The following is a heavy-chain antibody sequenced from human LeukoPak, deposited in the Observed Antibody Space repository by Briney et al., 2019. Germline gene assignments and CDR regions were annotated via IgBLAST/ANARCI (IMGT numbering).Heavy chain of an antibody. CDR3: ASRDGTYYFDY. Sequence: GASVKVSCKASGYTFTGYYMHWVRQAPGQGLEWMGWINPNSGGTSYAQKFQGRVTMTRDTSISTAYMELSRLRSDDTAVYYCASRDGTYYFDYWGQGTLVTVSS. J-gene: IGHJ4*02. D-gene: IGHD5-24*01. CDR1: GYTFTGYY. V-gene: IGHV1-2*02. CDR2: INPNSGGT.